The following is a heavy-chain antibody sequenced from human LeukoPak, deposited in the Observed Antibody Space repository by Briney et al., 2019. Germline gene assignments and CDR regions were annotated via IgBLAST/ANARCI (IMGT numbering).Heavy chain of an antibody. CDR3: AREPDTAMDTVDY. D-gene: IGHD5-18*01. V-gene: IGHV3-21*01. J-gene: IGHJ4*02. CDR1: GFTFSDYN. Sequence: PGGSLRLSCAASGFTFSDYNINWVRQAPGKGLEWVSSISSSGTYLYYADSVKGRFTISRDNAKNSVSLQMNSLRAEDTAVYYCAREPDTAMDTVDYWGQGTLVTVSS. CDR2: ISSSGTYL.